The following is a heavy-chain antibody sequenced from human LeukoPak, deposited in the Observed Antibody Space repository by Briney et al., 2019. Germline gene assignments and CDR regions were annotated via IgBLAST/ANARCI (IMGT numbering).Heavy chain of an antibody. CDR3: ARLTTHQLRVLEWLFGAFDI. CDR1: GDSISSSSYY. V-gene: IGHV4-39*01. Sequence: PSETLSLTCTVSGDSISSSSYYWGWIRQPPGKGLEWIGSIYYSGSTYYNPSLKSRVTISVDTSKNQFSLKLSSVTAADTAVYYCARLTTHQLRVLEWLFGAFDIWGQGTMVTVSS. CDR2: IYYSGST. D-gene: IGHD3-3*01. J-gene: IGHJ3*02.